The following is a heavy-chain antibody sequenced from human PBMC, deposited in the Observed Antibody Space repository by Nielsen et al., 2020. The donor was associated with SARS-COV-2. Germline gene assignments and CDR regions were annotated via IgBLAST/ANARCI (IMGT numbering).Heavy chain of an antibody. CDR3: AKARGGGSHSLSDY. CDR1: GFMFRAYG. CDR2: IWYDDHNR. D-gene: IGHD3-10*01. V-gene: IGHV3-30*02. J-gene: IGHJ4*02. Sequence: GESLKISCTASGFMFRAYGMHWVRQAPGKGPEWLAVIWYDDHNRYYADSVKGRFTISRDNSKNTLYLQMNSLRAEDTAVYYCAKARGGGSHSLSDYWGQGTLVTVSS.